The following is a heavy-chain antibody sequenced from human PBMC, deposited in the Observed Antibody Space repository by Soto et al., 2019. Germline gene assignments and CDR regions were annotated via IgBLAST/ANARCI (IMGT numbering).Heavy chain of an antibody. CDR1: GGSISSYH. D-gene: IGHD6-19*01. V-gene: IGHV4-59*08. CDR2: IYYSGST. Sequence: TSETLSLTCTVSGGSISSYHWSWIRQPPGKGLEWIGYIYYSGSTNYNPSLKSRVTISVDTSKNQFSLKLSSVTAADTAVYYCARQKGIAVAGIDYWGQGTLVTVSS. CDR3: ARQKGIAVAGIDY. J-gene: IGHJ4*02.